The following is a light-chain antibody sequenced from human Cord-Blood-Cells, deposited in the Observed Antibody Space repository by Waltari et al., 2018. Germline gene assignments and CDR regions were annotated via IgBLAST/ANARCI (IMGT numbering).Light chain of an antibody. J-gene: IGLJ1*01. V-gene: IGLV3-19*01. CDR3: NSRDSSGNHYV. Sequence: SSELTPDPAVSVALGQTGRITSQGDNPRSYSASWYQQKTGQAPVLVIYGKNNRPSGIPDRFSGSSSGNTAALTITGAQAEDEADDYCNSRDSSGNHYVLGTGTKVTVL. CDR2: GKN. CDR1: NPRSYS.